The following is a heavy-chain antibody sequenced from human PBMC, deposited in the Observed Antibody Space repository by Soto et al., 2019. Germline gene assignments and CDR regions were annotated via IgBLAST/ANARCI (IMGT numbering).Heavy chain of an antibody. CDR1: GGFVTSGSYY. D-gene: IGHD1-1*01. CDR2: MSHSGGT. J-gene: IGHJ3*02. V-gene: IGHV4-34*01. Sequence: QVQLQQWGAGLLKPSETLSLTCAVYGGFVTSGSYYWSWIRQPPGKGLEWIGEMSHSGGTHFNPYLKSRVTISVATSKNQFTLKMSSVTAADTALYYCARVGRGTATTVVDAFDIWGPGTMVTVSS. CDR3: ARVGRGTATTVVDAFDI.